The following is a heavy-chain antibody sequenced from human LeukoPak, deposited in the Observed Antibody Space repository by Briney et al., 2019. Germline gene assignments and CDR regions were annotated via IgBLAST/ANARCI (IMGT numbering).Heavy chain of an antibody. CDR2: INPNSGGT. V-gene: IGHV1-2*06. D-gene: IGHD2-2*01. CDR3: ARDPQGYCSSTSCYRYAFDI. Sequence: ASVKVSCKASGYTFTGYYMHWVRQAPGQGLEWMGRINPNSGGTNYAQKFQGRGTMTRDTSISTAYMELSRLRSDDTAVYYCARDPQGYCSSTSCYRYAFDIWGQGTMVTVSS. J-gene: IGHJ3*02. CDR1: GYTFTGYY.